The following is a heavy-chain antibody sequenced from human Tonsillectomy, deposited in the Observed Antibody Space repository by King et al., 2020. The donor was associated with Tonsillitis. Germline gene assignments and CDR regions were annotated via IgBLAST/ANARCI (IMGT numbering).Heavy chain of an antibody. J-gene: IGHJ3*02. V-gene: IGHV4-61*02. CDR1: GDSISSGSYY. CDR2: IYTSGST. D-gene: IGHD6-19*01. Sequence: QLQLQESGPGLVKPSQTLSLTCTVSGDSISSGSYYWSWIRQPAGKGLEWIGRIYTSGSTNYNPSLKSRVTISVDTSKNQFSLKLSSVTAADTAVYYCARDTGDSSGWYRFWGAFDIWGQGTMVTVSS. CDR3: ARDTGDSSGWYRFWGAFDI.